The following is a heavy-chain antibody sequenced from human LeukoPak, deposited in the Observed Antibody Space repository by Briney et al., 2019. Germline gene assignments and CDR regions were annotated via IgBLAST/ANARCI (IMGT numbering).Heavy chain of an antibody. J-gene: IGHJ5*02. Sequence: GASVEVSCKASGYTFTSYDINWVRQATGQGLEWMGWMNPNSGNTGYAQKFQGRVTMTRNTSISTAYMELSSLRSEDTAVYYCARGRITIFGVADNWFDPWGQGTLVTVSS. D-gene: IGHD3-3*01. V-gene: IGHV1-8*01. CDR1: GYTFTSYD. CDR2: MNPNSGNT. CDR3: ARGRITIFGVADNWFDP.